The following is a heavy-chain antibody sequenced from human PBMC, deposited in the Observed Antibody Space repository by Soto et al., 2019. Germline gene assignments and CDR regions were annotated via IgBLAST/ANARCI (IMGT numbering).Heavy chain of an antibody. CDR3: AKAKYGSESYYNHIDL. Sequence: EVQLLESGGGLVQPGGSLRLSCAASGFTFSCYAMSWVRQAPGKGLDWVSAISGRGGGTYYADSVKGRFTISRDNSQKTLYLQMNSLRAEDTAVYYCAKAKYGSESYYNHIDLWGKGTTVTVSS. J-gene: IGHJ6*03. CDR1: GFTFSCYA. CDR2: ISGRGGGT. D-gene: IGHD3-10*01. V-gene: IGHV3-23*01.